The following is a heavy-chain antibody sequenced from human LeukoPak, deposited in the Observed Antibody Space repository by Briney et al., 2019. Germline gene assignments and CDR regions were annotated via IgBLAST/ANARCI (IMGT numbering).Heavy chain of an antibody. CDR3: AKGKKIAVAVLFDY. CDR1: GFTFDDYA. CDR2: ISWNSGSI. V-gene: IGHV3-9*01. Sequence: PGRSLRLSCAASGFTFDDYAMHWVRQAPGKGLEWVSGISWNSGSIGYADSVKGRFTISRDNAKNSLYLQMNSLRAEDTALYYCAKGKKIAVAVLFDYWGQGTLVTVSS. J-gene: IGHJ4*02. D-gene: IGHD6-19*01.